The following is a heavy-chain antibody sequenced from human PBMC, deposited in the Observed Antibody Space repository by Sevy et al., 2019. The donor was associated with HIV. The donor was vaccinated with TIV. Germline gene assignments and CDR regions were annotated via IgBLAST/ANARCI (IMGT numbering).Heavy chain of an antibody. J-gene: IGHJ3*01. Sequence: GGSLRLSCAASGFTFSGYGMHWVRQAPGKGLEWVAFIRSDGSTTYYVDSVKGRFTISRDNSKNTLFLQMNSLRTEDTSVYYCAKGLGMVQGALLSDDVWGQGTLVTVSS. V-gene: IGHV3-30*02. CDR1: GFTFSGYG. CDR3: AKGLGMVQGALLSDDV. D-gene: IGHD3-10*01. CDR2: IRSDGSTT.